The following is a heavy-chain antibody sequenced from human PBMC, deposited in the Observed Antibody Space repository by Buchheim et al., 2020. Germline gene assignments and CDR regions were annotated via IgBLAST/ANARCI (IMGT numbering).Heavy chain of an antibody. V-gene: IGHV1-46*01. CDR3: VRAGYCRGVSCYYYGMDV. CDR2: INPSSSGT. D-gene: IGHD2-15*01. Sequence: QVQLVQSGAEVKKSGASVKVSCKASGYTFSSYYVSWVRQAPGQGLEWMGIINPSSSGTGYAQKFQGRVTMTRDTSTSTVYMELSSLRSEDTAVYYCVRAGYCRGVSCYYYGMDVWGQGTT. J-gene: IGHJ6*02. CDR1: GYTFSSYY.